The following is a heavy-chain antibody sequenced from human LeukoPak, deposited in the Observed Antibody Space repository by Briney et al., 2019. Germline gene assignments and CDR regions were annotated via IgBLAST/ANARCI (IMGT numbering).Heavy chain of an antibody. Sequence: SETLSLTCTVSGGSISSSSYYWGWIRQPPGKGLEWIGSIYYSGSTYYNPSLKSRVTISVDTSKNQFSLKLSSVTAADTAVYYCARLGGGYSYGIYYFDYWGQGTLVTVSS. CDR2: IYYSGST. CDR1: GGSISSSSYY. V-gene: IGHV4-39*01. CDR3: ARLGGGYSYGIYYFDY. D-gene: IGHD5-18*01. J-gene: IGHJ4*02.